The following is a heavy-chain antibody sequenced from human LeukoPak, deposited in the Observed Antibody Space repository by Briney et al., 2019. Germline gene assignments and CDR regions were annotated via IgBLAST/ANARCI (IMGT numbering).Heavy chain of an antibody. V-gene: IGHV3-21*01. Sequence: GGSLRLSCAASGFTFSSYSMNWVRQAPGQGLEWVSSISSSMISIDYADSVKDRFTISRDNARNLLYLQMNSLRAEDTAIYYCARLHDVLTGYLDYWGQGTLVTVSS. CDR3: ARLHDVLTGYLDY. CDR2: ISSSMISI. J-gene: IGHJ4*02. D-gene: IGHD3-9*01. CDR1: GFTFSSYS.